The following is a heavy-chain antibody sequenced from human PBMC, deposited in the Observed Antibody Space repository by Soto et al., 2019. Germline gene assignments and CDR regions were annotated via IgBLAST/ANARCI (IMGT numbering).Heavy chain of an antibody. CDR3: TTSSHDYGDYGNYYYYYGMDV. D-gene: IGHD4-17*01. CDR2: IKSKTDGGTT. CDR1: GFTFSNAW. Sequence: GSLRLSCAASGFTFSNAWMNWVRQAPGKGPEWVGRIKSKTDGGTTDYAAPVKGRFTISRDDSKNTLYLQMNSLKTEDTAVYYCTTSSHDYGDYGNYYYYYGMDVWGQGTTVTVSS. V-gene: IGHV3-15*07. J-gene: IGHJ6*02.